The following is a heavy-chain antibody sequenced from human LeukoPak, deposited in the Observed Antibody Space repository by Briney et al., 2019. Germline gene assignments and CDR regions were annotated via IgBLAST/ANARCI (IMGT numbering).Heavy chain of an antibody. CDR2: LSGTSRAI. Sequence: GGSLRLSCVGSGFNFNAYGMNWVRQAPGEGLEWPAFLSGTSRAIHYADSVKGRLTISRDNSKNTLYLQMNSLGAEDTAVYYCAKDLELAPFDYWGQGTLVTVSS. CDR1: GFNFNAYG. J-gene: IGHJ4*02. CDR3: AKDLELAPFDY. D-gene: IGHD1-26*01. V-gene: IGHV3-48*01.